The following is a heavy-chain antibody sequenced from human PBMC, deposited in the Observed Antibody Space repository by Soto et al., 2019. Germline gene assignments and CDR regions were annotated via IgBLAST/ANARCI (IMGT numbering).Heavy chain of an antibody. CDR2: ISYDGSNK. J-gene: IGHJ4*02. CDR3: AREGSLGYCTNGVCRDFDY. Sequence: GGSLRLSCAASGFTFSSYAMHWVRQAPGKGLEWVAVISYDGSNKYYADSVKGRFTISRDNSKNTLYLQMNSLRAEDTAVYYCAREGSLGYCTNGVCRDFDYWGQGTLVTVSS. CDR1: GFTFSSYA. V-gene: IGHV3-30-3*01. D-gene: IGHD2-8*01.